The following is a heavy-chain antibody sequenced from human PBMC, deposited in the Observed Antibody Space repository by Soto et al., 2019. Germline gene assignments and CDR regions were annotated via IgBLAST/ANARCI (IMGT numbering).Heavy chain of an antibody. J-gene: IGHJ4*02. Sequence: SVTLSLTCTFLRFSIISSISYWVWISQPPGKVLEWIGSIYYSGRTYYNPSLKSRVTISLDTSKNQFSLRLSSVTAADTAVYYCAKTIAATGIANFDSWGQGSLVTVS. D-gene: IGHD6-13*01. CDR3: AKTIAATGIANFDS. CDR2: IYYSGRT. CDR1: RFSIISSISY. V-gene: IGHV4-39*01.